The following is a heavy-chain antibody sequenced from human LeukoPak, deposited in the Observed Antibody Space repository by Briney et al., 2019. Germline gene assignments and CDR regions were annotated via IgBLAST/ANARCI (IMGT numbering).Heavy chain of an antibody. CDR2: IDSTSRYI. CDR1: GFTISSYTFGSYT. J-gene: IGHJ4*02. V-gene: IGHV3-21*01. D-gene: IGHD4-11*01. CDR3: AGDPDYSKGFDY. Sequence: GGSLRLSCAASGFTISSYTFGSYTMNWVRQAPGKGLEWLASIDSTSRYIYYTDSVKGRFTISKDNPNSSLHLQMNTLRVEDTAVYYCAGDPDYSKGFDYWGQGTLVTVSS.